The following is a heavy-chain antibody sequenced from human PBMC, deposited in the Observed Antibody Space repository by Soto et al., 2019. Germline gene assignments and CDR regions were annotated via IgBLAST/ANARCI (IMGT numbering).Heavy chain of an antibody. CDR3: ARNSERAIFGVVIIPSGMDV. V-gene: IGHV4-4*02. J-gene: IGHJ6*02. CDR2: IYHSGST. CDR1: GGSISSSNW. Sequence: QVQLQESGPGLVKPSGTLSLTCAVSGGSISSSNWWSWVRQPPGKGLEWIGEIYHSGSTNYNPSLKSRVTISVDKSKNQFSLKLSSVTAADTAVYYCARNSERAIFGVVIIPSGMDVWGQGTTVTVSS. D-gene: IGHD3-3*01.